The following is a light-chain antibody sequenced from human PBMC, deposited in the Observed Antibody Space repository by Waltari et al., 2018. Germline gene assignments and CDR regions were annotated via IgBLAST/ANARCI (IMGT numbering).Light chain of an antibody. Sequence: DVQMTQSPSTLSASVGDRVTTTCRASEAITTWLAWYQQKPGKAPKLLISDAASLKSGVPSRFSGSGSGTDFTLTITSMQPDDFATYYCQHYKNFPLTFGGGTNVEV. J-gene: IGKJ4*01. CDR2: DAA. V-gene: IGKV1-5*01. CDR3: QHYKNFPLT. CDR1: EAITTW.